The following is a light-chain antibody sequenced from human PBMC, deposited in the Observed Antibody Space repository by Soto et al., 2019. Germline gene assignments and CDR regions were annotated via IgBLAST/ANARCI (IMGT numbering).Light chain of an antibody. CDR2: DVS. CDR3: SSYTSSSTSLYV. CDR1: SSDVGGYNY. J-gene: IGLJ1*01. Sequence: QSALTQPASVSGSPGQSITISCTGTSSDVGGYNYVSWYQQHPGKAPKLMIYDVSNRPSGVSNRFSGSKSGNTASLIISGLQAEDEADYYCSSYTSSSTSLYVFGTGTKLTVL. V-gene: IGLV2-14*01.